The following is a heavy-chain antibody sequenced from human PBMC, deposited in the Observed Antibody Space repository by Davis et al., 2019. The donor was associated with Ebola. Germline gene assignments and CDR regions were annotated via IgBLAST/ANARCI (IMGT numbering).Heavy chain of an antibody. D-gene: IGHD3-22*01. V-gene: IGHV4-59*01. Sequence: PSETLSLTCTVPGGSINYDSWSWIRQPPGMGLEWIGYIYSSGITYYNPSLTSRGTTSVDRPKNKFFLDLNSVTAADAAVYYCARGQLPVDSVGLGYWGQGALVTVSS. CDR1: GGSINYDS. CDR3: ARGQLPVDSVGLGY. J-gene: IGHJ4*02. CDR2: IYSSGIT.